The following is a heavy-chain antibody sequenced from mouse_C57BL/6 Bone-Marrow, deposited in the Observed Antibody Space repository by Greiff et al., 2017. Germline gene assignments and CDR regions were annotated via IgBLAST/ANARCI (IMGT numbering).Heavy chain of an antibody. D-gene: IGHD1-3*01. CDR1: GFTFSDFY. CDR2: SRNKANDYTT. J-gene: IGHJ1*03. Sequence: EVHLVESGGGLVQSGRSLRLSCATSGFTFSDFYMEWVRQAPGKGLEWIAASRNKANDYTTEYSASVKGRFNVSRDTSQSILYLQMNALRAEDTAIYYCARDGRELGWYFDVWGTGTTVTVSS. V-gene: IGHV7-1*01. CDR3: ARDGRELGWYFDV.